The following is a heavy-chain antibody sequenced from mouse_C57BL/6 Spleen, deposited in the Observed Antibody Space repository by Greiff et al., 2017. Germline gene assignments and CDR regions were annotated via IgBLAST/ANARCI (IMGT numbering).Heavy chain of an antibody. CDR3: ARGLLSTTTWFAY. CDR2: ISSGSSTI. CDR1: GFTFSDYG. J-gene: IGHJ3*01. D-gene: IGHD1-1*02. V-gene: IGHV5-17*01. Sequence: DVKLVESGGGLVKPGGSLKLSCAASGFTFSDYGMHWVRQAPEKGLEWVAYISSGSSTIYYADTVKGRFTISRDNAKNTLFLQMTSLRSEDTAMYYCARGLLSTTTWFAYWGQGTLVTVSA.